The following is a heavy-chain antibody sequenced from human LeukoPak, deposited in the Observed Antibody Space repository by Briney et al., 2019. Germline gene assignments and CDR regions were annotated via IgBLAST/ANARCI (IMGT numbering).Heavy chain of an antibody. CDR2: ISYDGSNK. J-gene: IGHJ4*02. CDR1: GFTFSSYG. D-gene: IGHD4-23*01. CDR3: ANRLLWEPY. Sequence: GGPLRLSCAASGFTFSSYGMHWVRQAPGKGLEWVAVISYDGSNKYYADSVKGRFTIPRDNSKNKLYLQMNSLRAEDTAVYYCANRLLWEPYWGQGTLVTVSS. V-gene: IGHV3-30*18.